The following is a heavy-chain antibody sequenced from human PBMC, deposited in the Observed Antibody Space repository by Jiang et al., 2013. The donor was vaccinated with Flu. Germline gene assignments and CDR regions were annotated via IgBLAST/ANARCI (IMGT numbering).Heavy chain of an antibody. CDR2: INPSDGST. D-gene: IGHD3-3*01. V-gene: IGHV1-46*02. Sequence: KPGASVKVSCKASGYTFNSFHIHWVRRAPGQGLEWMGKINPSDGSTTYAQKFQGRVTMTRDTSTSTVYMELSSLRSEDTAVYYCARVSGYPSFFDYWGQGTLVTVSS. CDR3: ARVSGYPSFFDY. J-gene: IGHJ4*02. CDR1: GYTFNSFH.